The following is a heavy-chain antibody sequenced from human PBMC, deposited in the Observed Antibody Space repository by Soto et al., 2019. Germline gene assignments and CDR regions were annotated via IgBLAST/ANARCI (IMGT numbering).Heavy chain of an antibody. Sequence: SETLSLTSAVYGGSFRGYYWSWIRQPPGKGLEWIGEINHSGSTNYNPSLKSRVTFSVDKSNNQCSLKLTSVTAADTAVYYCARFYGYMDVWGKGTTVTVSS. CDR3: ARFYGYMDV. V-gene: IGHV4-34*01. CDR1: GGSFRGYY. D-gene: IGHD3-16*01. J-gene: IGHJ6*03. CDR2: INHSGST.